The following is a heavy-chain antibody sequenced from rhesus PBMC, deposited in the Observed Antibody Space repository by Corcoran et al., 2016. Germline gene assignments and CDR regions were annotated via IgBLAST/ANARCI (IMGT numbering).Heavy chain of an antibody. Sequence: QVQLQESGPGLVKPSETLSLTCAVSGGSFSSYWWGWIRHPPGKGLEWIGEINVNSWNTNYNPSLKSRVTISKDASKNQFSLKLSSVTAADTAVYYCARNFDYWGQGVLVTVSS. CDR1: GGSFSSYW. CDR3: ARNFDY. J-gene: IGHJ4*01. V-gene: IGHV4-80*01. CDR2: INVNSWNT.